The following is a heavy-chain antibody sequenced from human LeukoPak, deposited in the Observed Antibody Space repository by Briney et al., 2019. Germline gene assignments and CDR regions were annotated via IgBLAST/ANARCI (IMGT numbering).Heavy chain of an antibody. V-gene: IGHV1-2*02. D-gene: IGHD3-16*01. CDR3: ARDLGLISGGDY. J-gene: IGHJ4*02. Sequence: ASVKVSCKASGYTFTGYYMHWVRQAPGQGLEWMGWINPNSGGTDYAQKFQGRVTMTRDTSISTAYMELNRLRSDDTAVYYCARDLGLISGGDYWGQGTLVTVSS. CDR1: GYTFTGYY. CDR2: INPNSGGT.